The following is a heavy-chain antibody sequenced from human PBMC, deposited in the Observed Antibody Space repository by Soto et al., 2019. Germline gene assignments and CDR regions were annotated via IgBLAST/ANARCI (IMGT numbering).Heavy chain of an antibody. CDR2: IIPIFGTA. J-gene: IGHJ5*02. Sequence: QVQLVQSGAEVKKPGSSVKVSCKASGGTFSSYAISWVRQAPGQGLEWMGGIIPIFGTANYAQKFQGRVTITADESTSTADMELSSLGSEYTAVYYCARDRVGRRVWFDPWGQGTLVTVSS. V-gene: IGHV1-69*12. CDR1: GGTFSSYA. CDR3: ARDRVGRRVWFDP.